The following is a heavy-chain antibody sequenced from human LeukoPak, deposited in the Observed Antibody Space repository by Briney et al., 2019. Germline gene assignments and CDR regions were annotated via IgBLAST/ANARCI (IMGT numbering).Heavy chain of an antibody. Sequence: ASETLSLTCTVSGDSISNYYWSLIRQPAGEGLEWIGRTYTSGSTNYNPSLRSRVTMSVDTSKNQFPLRLSSVTSADTAVYYCAGDSRSVAGLDYWGQGTLVTVSS. D-gene: IGHD6-19*01. CDR2: TYTSGST. V-gene: IGHV4-4*07. CDR3: AGDSRSVAGLDY. J-gene: IGHJ4*02. CDR1: GDSISNYY.